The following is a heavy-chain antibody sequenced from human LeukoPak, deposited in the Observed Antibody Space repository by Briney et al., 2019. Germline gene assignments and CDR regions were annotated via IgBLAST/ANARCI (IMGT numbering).Heavy chain of an antibody. CDR2: IIPMFGTT. J-gene: IGHJ4*02. Sequence: SVKVSCKASGDTFNSFGFSWVQQAPGQGLEWMGAIIPMFGTTNYAQKFEGRVTITTDESTSTAYMALSSLRSEDTAVYYCARFHYYDSSGYYNPYFDYWGQGTLVTVSS. V-gene: IGHV1-69*05. CDR1: GDTFNSFG. CDR3: ARFHYYDSSGYYNPYFDY. D-gene: IGHD3-22*01.